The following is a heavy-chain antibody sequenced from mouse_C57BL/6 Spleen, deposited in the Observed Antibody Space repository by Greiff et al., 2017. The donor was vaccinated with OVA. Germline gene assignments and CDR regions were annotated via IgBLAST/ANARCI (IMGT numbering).Heavy chain of an antibody. Sequence: QVQLQQSGAELVKPGASVKMSCKASGYTFTSYPIEWLKQSHGQSLEWIGNFHPYNDDTKYNEKFKGKATLTVDKSSSPVYLEICQLTSDDSAVYYCAMSYSNYPLAFWGQGTLVTVSA. CDR1: GYTFTSYP. J-gene: IGHJ3*01. CDR3: AMSYSNYPLAF. D-gene: IGHD2-5*01. CDR2: FHPYNDDT. V-gene: IGHV1-47*01.